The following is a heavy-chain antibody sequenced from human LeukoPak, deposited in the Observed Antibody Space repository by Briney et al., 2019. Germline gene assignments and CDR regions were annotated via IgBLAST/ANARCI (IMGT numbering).Heavy chain of an antibody. J-gene: IGHJ4*02. D-gene: IGHD3-10*01. CDR2: ISSSSSTI. Sequence: PGGSLRLSCAASGFTFSSYSMNWVRQAPGKGLEWVSYISSSSSTIYYADSVKGRFTISRDNAKNSLYLQMNSLRAEDTAVYYCARDGDTMVRGAPSDYWGQGTLVTVSS. V-gene: IGHV3-48*04. CDR1: GFTFSSYS. CDR3: ARDGDTMVRGAPSDY.